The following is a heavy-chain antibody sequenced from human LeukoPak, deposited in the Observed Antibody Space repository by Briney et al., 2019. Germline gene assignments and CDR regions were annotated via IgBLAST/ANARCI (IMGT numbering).Heavy chain of an antibody. CDR2: IRGSGGST. V-gene: IGHV3-23*01. D-gene: IGHD3-10*01. CDR1: GFTFSSYA. Sequence: GGSLRLSCAASGFTFSSYAMSWVRQAPGKGLGWVSVIRGSGGSTYYADFVKGRFTISRDNSKNTLYLQMDSLRAEDTAIYYCAREDYYGSGSLFDYWGQGALVTVSS. J-gene: IGHJ4*02. CDR3: AREDYYGSGSLFDY.